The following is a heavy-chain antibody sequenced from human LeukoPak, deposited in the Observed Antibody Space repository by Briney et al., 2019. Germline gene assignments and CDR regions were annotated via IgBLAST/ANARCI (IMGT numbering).Heavy chain of an antibody. J-gene: IGHJ4*02. Sequence: SETLSLTCTVSGGSTSSYYWSWIRQSAGKGLEWIGRIFSSGSTNYNPSLKSRVTMSVDTSKNQISLKVSSVTAADTAVYYCASDRPHSGSYSHYWGQGTLVTVSS. V-gene: IGHV4-4*07. D-gene: IGHD1-26*01. CDR3: ASDRPHSGSYSHY. CDR1: GGSTSSYY. CDR2: IFSSGST.